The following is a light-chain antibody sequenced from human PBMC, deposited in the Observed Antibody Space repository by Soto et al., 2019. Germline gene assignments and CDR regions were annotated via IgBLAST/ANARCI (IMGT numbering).Light chain of an antibody. CDR3: QQRRYWPVT. Sequence: EIVLTHSPXXLXXXXGERXTXSXRASQSVSSYFAWYQQKPGQAPRLLIYDASNRATGVPARFSGSGSGTDFTLTISSLEPEDFAVYYCQQRRYWPVTFGQGTKV. J-gene: IGKJ1*01. V-gene: IGKV3-11*01. CDR1: QSVSSY. CDR2: DAS.